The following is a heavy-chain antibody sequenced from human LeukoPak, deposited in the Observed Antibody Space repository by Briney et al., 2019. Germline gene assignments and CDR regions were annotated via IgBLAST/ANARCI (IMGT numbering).Heavy chain of an antibody. CDR3: ARLFVGIFDY. V-gene: IGHV4-34*01. J-gene: IGHJ4*02. CDR2: INHSGST. D-gene: IGHD2-21*01. Sequence: SETLSLTCAVYGGSFSGYYWSWIRQPPGKGLEWIGEINHSGSTNYNPSLKSRVTISVDTSKNQFPLKLSSVTAADTAVYYCARLFVGIFDYWGQGTLVTVSS. CDR1: GGSFSGYY.